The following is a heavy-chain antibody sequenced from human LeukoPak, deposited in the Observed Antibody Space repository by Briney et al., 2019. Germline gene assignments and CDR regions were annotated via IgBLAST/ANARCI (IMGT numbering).Heavy chain of an antibody. CDR2: VYSSGNT. CDR3: ARRTPVTPNSFDS. J-gene: IGHJ5*01. D-gene: IGHD4-17*01. Sequence: SETLSLTRTVSGGSISSYYWSWLRHPPGKGLEWIGYVYSSGNTNYNPSLKSRVTISLDTSKNQFSLKMSSLTAADTAVYYCARRTPVTPNSFDSWGQGTLVTVSS. V-gene: IGHV4-59*08. CDR1: GGSISSYY.